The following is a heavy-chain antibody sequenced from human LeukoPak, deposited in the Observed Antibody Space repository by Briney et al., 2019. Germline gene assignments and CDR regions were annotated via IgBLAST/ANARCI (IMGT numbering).Heavy chain of an antibody. CDR2: ISSSSSYI. CDR3: ARETYCSGGSCYKGNAFDI. J-gene: IGHJ3*02. Sequence: PGGSPRLSCAASGFTFSSYTMNWVRQAPGKGLEWVSSISSSSSYIYYADSMKGRFTISRDNAKNSLYLQMNSLRADDTAVYYCARETYCSGGSCYKGNAFDIWGQGTMVTVSS. CDR1: GFTFSSYT. D-gene: IGHD2-15*01. V-gene: IGHV3-21*01.